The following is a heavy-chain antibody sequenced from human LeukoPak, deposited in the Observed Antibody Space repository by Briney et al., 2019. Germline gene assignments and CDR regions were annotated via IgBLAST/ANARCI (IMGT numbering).Heavy chain of an antibody. CDR2: INPNSGGT. CDR1: GYTFTGYY. D-gene: IGHD6-13*01. Sequence: ASVKLSCKASGYTFTGYYMHWVRQAPGQGLEWMGWINPNSGGTNYAQKFQGRVTMTRDTSISTAYMELSRLRSDDTAVYYCARDRGSSWSVDYWGQGTLVTVSS. V-gene: IGHV1-2*02. J-gene: IGHJ4*02. CDR3: ARDRGSSWSVDY.